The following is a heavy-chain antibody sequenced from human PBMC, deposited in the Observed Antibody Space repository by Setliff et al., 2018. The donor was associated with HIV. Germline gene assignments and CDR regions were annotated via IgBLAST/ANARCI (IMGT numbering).Heavy chain of an antibody. D-gene: IGHD6-13*01. Sequence: KTSETLSLTCTVSGGSISSGRYYWSWIRQPAGKGLEWIGRIYTSGSTKYNPSLKSRVTISVATSKNQFSLKVSSVTAADTAVYYCARVARGGHSSRWYYFDYWGQGTLVTVSS. CDR3: ARVARGGHSSRWYYFDY. CDR1: GGSISSGRYY. CDR2: IYTSGST. V-gene: IGHV4-61*02. J-gene: IGHJ4*02.